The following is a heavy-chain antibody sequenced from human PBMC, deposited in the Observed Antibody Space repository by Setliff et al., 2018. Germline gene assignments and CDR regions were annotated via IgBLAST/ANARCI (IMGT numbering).Heavy chain of an antibody. J-gene: IGHJ4*02. CDR1: GYTFSTYG. CDR3: ARSPPTSTYYDFWSGYSYYFDY. Sequence: ASVKVSCKDSGYTFSTYGINWVRQATGQGLEWMGWMNPNSGNTGYAQKFQGRVTITRDTSASTAYMELSSLRSEDTAVYYCARSPPTSTYYDFWSGYSYYFDYWGQGTLVTVSS. CDR2: MNPNSGNT. D-gene: IGHD3-3*01. V-gene: IGHV1-8*03.